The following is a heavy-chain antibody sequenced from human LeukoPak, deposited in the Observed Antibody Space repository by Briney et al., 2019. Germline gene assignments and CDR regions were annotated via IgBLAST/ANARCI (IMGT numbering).Heavy chain of an antibody. CDR2: IWYDGSNK. CDR1: GFTFSSFG. Sequence: GGSLRLSCAASGFTFSSFGMHWVRQAPGRGLEWVALIWYDGSNKYYADSVKGRFTISRDNSKNTLYLQMNSLRAEDTAVYYCTRGRVGYKYWNFDLWGRGTLVTVSS. D-gene: IGHD1-14*01. J-gene: IGHJ2*01. CDR3: TRGRVGYKYWNFDL. V-gene: IGHV3-33*01.